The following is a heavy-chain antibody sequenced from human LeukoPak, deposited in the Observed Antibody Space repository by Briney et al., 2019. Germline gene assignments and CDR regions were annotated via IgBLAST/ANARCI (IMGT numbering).Heavy chain of an antibody. CDR1: GFTFSSYG. V-gene: IGHV3-33*01. D-gene: IGHD3-3*01. CDR2: IWYDGSNK. J-gene: IGHJ4*02. CDR3: ARGNFGVASAFDI. Sequence: PGRSLRLSCAASGFTFSSYGMHWVRQAPGKGMEWVAVIWYDGSNKYYADSVKGRFTISRDKYKNTLYLQMNSLRAEHTAVYSCARGNFGVASAFDICGQGTLVTVSS.